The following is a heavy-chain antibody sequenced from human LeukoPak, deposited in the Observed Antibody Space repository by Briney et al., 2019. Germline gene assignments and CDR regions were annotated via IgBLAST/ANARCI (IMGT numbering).Heavy chain of an antibody. J-gene: IGHJ2*01. CDR3: ARDFVNYGGKGRYFDL. D-gene: IGHD4-23*01. Sequence: SETLSLTCTVSGGSISSHYWNWIRQPPGKGLEWIGYIYYSGSTNYNPSLKSRVTISVDTSKNQFSLKLSSVTAADTAVYYCARDFVNYGGKGRYFDLWGRGTLVTVSS. CDR1: GGSISSHY. V-gene: IGHV4-59*11. CDR2: IYYSGST.